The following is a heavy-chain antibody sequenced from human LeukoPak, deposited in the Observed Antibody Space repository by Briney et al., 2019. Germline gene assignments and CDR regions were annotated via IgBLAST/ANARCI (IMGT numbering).Heavy chain of an antibody. V-gene: IGHV1-8*01. CDR2: MNPNSGNT. D-gene: IGHD1-14*01. CDR1: GYTFTTYD. J-gene: IGHJ4*02. CDR3: ARGPPEHPQGY. Sequence: GASVKVSCKASGYTFTTYDINWVRQATGQGVEWMGWMNPNSGNTDYAQKFQGRVTMTRNTSITTAYMELNNLRSEDTAVYYCARGPPEHPQGYWGQGTLVTVSS.